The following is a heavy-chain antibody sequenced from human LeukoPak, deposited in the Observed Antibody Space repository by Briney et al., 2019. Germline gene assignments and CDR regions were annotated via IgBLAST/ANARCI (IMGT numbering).Heavy chain of an antibody. CDR3: ARGTPRSKQQLVRGTFDY. J-gene: IGHJ4*02. V-gene: IGHV4-59*01. CDR1: GGSISSYY. Sequence: TSETLSLTCTVSGGSISSYYWSWIRQPPGKRLEWIGYIYYSGSTNYNPSLKSRVTISVDTSKNQFSLKLSSVTAADTAVYYCARGTPRSKQQLVRGTFDYWGQGTLVTVSS. CDR2: IYYSGST. D-gene: IGHD6-13*01.